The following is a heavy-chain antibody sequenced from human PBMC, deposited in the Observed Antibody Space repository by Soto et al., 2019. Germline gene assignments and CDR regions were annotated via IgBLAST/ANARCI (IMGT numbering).Heavy chain of an antibody. CDR2: IYYRGST. D-gene: IGHD3-16*01. Sequence: QVQLQESGPGLVKPLETLSLNCTVSGGSFSGYYWSRIRQPPGKGLEWIGYIYYRGSTTYNPSLKSRVTVSLDTSKSQFSLKLSSVTAADTAVYYCARWGGEGFDYWGQGTPVTVSA. J-gene: IGHJ4*02. CDR1: GGSFSGYY. V-gene: IGHV4-59*01. CDR3: ARWGGEGFDY.